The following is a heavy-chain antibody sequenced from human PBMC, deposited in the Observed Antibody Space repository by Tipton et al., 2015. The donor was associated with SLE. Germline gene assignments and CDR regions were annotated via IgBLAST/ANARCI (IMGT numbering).Heavy chain of an antibody. J-gene: IGHJ2*01. CDR3: VRDPQGYYYDSRGYFDL. V-gene: IGHV4-39*02. D-gene: IGHD3-22*01. CDR2: THYSGTT. Sequence: TLSLTCIVSGGSITSTPYYWGWIRQSPEKGLEWIGSTHYSGTTYYNPSLESRVTMSMDTSKNQFSLKLSSLTAADTAVYYCVRDPQGYYYDSRGYFDLWGRGTLVTVSS. CDR1: GGSITSTPYY.